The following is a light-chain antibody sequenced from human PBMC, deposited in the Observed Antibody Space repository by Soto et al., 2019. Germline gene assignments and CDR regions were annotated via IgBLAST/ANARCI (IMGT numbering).Light chain of an antibody. Sequence: DIVMTQSPDSLAVSLCERATINCKSSQSVLFSSKNNNYLAWYQQKPGQAPKLLIYWASTRESGVPDRFSGSGSGTDFTLTISSLQAEDVAVYYCQQYYSTPPITFGQGTRLEI. CDR2: WAS. CDR1: QSVLFSSKNNNY. V-gene: IGKV4-1*01. J-gene: IGKJ5*01. CDR3: QQYYSTPPIT.